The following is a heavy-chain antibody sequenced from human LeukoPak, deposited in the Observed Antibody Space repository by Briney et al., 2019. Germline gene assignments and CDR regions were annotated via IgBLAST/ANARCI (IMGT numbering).Heavy chain of an antibody. CDR3: ALGSSSSPGFDP. V-gene: IGHV4-39*01. Sequence: SETLSLTCTVSGGSISSSSYYWGWIRQSPGKGLEWIGTIYYSGSTYYNPSLKSRVTISVDTSKNQFSLKLSSVTAADTAVYYCALGSSSSPGFDPWGQGTLVTVSS. CDR1: GGSISSSSYY. D-gene: IGHD2-2*01. CDR2: IYYSGST. J-gene: IGHJ5*02.